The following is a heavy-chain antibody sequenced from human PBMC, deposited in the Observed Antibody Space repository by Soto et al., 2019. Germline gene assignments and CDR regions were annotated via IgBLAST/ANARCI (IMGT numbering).Heavy chain of an antibody. CDR3: ARDLAARPNDYFDY. V-gene: IGHV3-11*01. CDR2: ISTSGTTI. J-gene: IGHJ4*02. D-gene: IGHD6-6*01. CDR1: GFTFSDYY. Sequence: QVQLVESGGGLVKPGGSLRLSCAASGFTFSDYYMSWIRQAPGKGLEWVSYISTSGTTIYYADSVKGRFIISRDNAKSSLYLQMNSLRDEDTAVYYCARDLAARPNDYFDYCGQGTLGNVSS.